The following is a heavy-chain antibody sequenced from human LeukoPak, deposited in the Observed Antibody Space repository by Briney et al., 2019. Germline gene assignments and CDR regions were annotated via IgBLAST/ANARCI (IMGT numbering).Heavy chain of an antibody. CDR3: ARGDSSGYYRYFDY. CDR1: GGSISSGGYS. V-gene: IGHV4-30-2*01. Sequence: SETLSLTCAVSGGSISSGGYSWSWIRQPPGKGLVWIGYIYHSGSTYYNPSLKSRVTISVDRSKNQFSLKLSSVTAADTAVYYCARGDSSGYYRYFDYWGQGTLVTVSS. D-gene: IGHD3-22*01. CDR2: IYHSGST. J-gene: IGHJ4*02.